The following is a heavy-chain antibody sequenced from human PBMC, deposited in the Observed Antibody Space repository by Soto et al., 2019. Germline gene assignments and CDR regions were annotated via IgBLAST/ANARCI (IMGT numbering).Heavy chain of an antibody. CDR1: GFTFSSYG. CDR2: ISYDGSNK. V-gene: IGHV3-30*18. CDR3: AKDSSSWYDPHPDGKPWGLDY. Sequence: QVQLVESGGGMVQPGRSLRLSCAASGFTFSSYGMHWVRQAPGKGLEWVAVISYDGSNKYYADSVKGRFTISRDNSKNTLYLQMNSLRAEDTAVYYCAKDSSSWYDPHPDGKPWGLDYWGQGTLVTVSS. J-gene: IGHJ4*02. D-gene: IGHD6-13*01.